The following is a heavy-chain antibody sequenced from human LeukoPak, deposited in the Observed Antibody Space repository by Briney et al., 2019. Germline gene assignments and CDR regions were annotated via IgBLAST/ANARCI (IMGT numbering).Heavy chain of an antibody. D-gene: IGHD6-19*01. Sequence: AASVKVSCKASGYTFTGYYMHWVRQAPGQGLEWMGWINPNSGGTNYAQKFQGRVTMTRDTSISTAYMELSRLRSDDTAVYYCARGPYSSGWYGVIYFDYWGQGTLVTVSS. CDR1: GYTFTGYY. J-gene: IGHJ4*02. CDR3: ARGPYSSGWYGVIYFDY. V-gene: IGHV1-2*02. CDR2: INPNSGGT.